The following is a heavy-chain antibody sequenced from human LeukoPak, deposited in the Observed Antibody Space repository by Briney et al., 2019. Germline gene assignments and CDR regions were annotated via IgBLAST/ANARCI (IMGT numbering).Heavy chain of an antibody. CDR2: ISSNGGST. CDR3: VKGGYSSSWLPYFDY. J-gene: IGHJ4*02. Sequence: RTGGSLRLSCSASGFTFSSYAMHWVRQAPGKGLEYVSAISSNGGSTYYADSVKGRFTISRDNSKNALYLQMSSLRAEDTAVYYCVKGGYSSSWLPYFDYWGQGTLVTVSS. D-gene: IGHD6-13*01. CDR1: GFTFSSYA. V-gene: IGHV3-64D*09.